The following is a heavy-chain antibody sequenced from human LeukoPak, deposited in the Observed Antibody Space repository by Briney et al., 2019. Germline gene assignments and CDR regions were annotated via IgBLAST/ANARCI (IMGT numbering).Heavy chain of an antibody. Sequence: GASVKVSCKASGHSFTSYYMHWVRQAPGQGLEWMGIINPSGGSTSYAQKFRGRVTMTRDTSTSTVYMELSSLRSEDTAVYYCARAPTFIIDLNKKWELPDYWGQGTLVTVSS. CDR3: ARAPTFIIDLNKKWELPDY. D-gene: IGHD1-26*01. J-gene: IGHJ4*02. V-gene: IGHV1-46*01. CDR1: GHSFTSYY. CDR2: INPSGGST.